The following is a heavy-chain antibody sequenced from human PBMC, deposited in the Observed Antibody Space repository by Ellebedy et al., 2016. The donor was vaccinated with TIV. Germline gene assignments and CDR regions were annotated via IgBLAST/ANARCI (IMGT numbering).Heavy chain of an antibody. D-gene: IGHD1-26*01. CDR3: TAGVGATEFDY. CDR2: IKTKTEGGTT. CDR1: GFSFTNAW. J-gene: IGHJ4*02. V-gene: IGHV3-15*01. Sequence: GESLKISXAASGFSFTNAWMSWVRQAPGKGLEWVGRIKTKTEGGTTDYAAPVNGRFTISRDDSQNTLYLQMNSLETEDTAVYHCTAGVGATEFDYWGQGTLVTVSS.